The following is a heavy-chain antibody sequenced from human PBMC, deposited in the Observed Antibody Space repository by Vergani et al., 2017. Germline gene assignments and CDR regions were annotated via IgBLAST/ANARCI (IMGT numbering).Heavy chain of an antibody. CDR2: IYYSGST. V-gene: IGHV4-61*01. D-gene: IGHD1-26*01. CDR3: ARAGVWELPEYYIDY. CDR1: GGSVSSGSYY. J-gene: IGHJ4*02. Sequence: QVQLQESGPGLVKPSETLSLTCTVSGGSVSSGSYYWSWIRQPPGKGLEWIGYIYYSGSTNYNPSLKSRVTISVETSKNQFSLKLSSVTAADTAVYYCARAGVWELPEYYIDYWGQGTLVTVSS.